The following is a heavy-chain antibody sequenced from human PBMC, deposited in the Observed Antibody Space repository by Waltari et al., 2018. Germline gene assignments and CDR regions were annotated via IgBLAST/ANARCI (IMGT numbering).Heavy chain of an antibody. V-gene: IGHV4-39*07. CDR3: ARGVRRGYYYYGMDV. D-gene: IGHD1-1*01. J-gene: IGHJ6*02. CDR1: GGSISSSSYY. CDR2: IYYSGST. Sequence: QLQLQESGPGLVKPSETLSLTCTVSGGSISSSSYYWGWIRQPPGKGLEWIGSIYYSGSTDYNPSLKSRVTISVDTSKNQFSLKLSSVTAADTAVYYCARGVRRGYYYYGMDVWGQGTTVTVSS.